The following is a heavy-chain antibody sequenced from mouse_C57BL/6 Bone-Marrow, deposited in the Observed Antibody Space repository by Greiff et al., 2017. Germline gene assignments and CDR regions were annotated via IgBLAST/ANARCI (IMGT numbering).Heavy chain of an antibody. V-gene: IGHV5-4*01. D-gene: IGHD1-1*01. CDR2: ISDGGSYT. CDR1: GFTFSSYA. J-gene: IGHJ2*01. Sequence: EVMLVESGGGLVKPGGSLKLSCAASGFTFSSYAMSWVRQTPEKRLEWVATISDGGSYTYYPDNVKGRFTISRDNAKNNLYLQMSHLKSEDTAMYYCARDYGSSFDYWGQGTTRTVSS. CDR3: ARDYGSSFDY.